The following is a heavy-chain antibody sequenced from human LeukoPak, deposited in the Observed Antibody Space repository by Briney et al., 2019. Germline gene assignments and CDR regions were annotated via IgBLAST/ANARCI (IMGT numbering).Heavy chain of an antibody. CDR2: ISSGGSTI. D-gene: IGHD3-10*01. J-gene: IGHJ6*02. CDR1: GLTFSSYE. CDR3: ARRDYGSGSSRRVYYYYGMDV. V-gene: IGHV3-48*03. Sequence: GGSLRLSCAASGLTFSSYEMNWVRQAPGKGLEWVSYISSGGSTIYYADSVKGRFTISRDNAKNSLYLQMNSLRAEDTAVYYCARRDYGSGSSRRVYYYYGMDVWGQGTTVTVSS.